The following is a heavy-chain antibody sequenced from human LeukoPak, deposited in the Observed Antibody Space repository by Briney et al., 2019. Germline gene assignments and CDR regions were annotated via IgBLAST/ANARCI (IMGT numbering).Heavy chain of an antibody. V-gene: IGHV1-2*02. CDR2: INPNSGGT. D-gene: IGHD5-24*01. J-gene: IGHJ6*02. Sequence: ASVKVSCKASGYTFTGYYMHWVRQAPGQGLEWMGWINPNSGGTNYAQKFQGRVTMTRDTSISTAYMELSRLRSDDTAVYYCARDHKERWLQLSLYYYYGMDVWGQGTTVTVSS. CDR3: ARDHKERWLQLSLYYYYGMDV. CDR1: GYTFTGYY.